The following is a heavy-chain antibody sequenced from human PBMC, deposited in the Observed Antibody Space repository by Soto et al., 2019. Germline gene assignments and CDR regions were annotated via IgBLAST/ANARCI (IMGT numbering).Heavy chain of an antibody. V-gene: IGHV4-30-4*01. Sequence: QVQLQESGPGLVKPSQTLSLTCTVSGGSISSGDYYWSWIRQPPGKGLEWIGYIYYSGSTYYNPSLKSRVTVSVETSKNRFSLKVSSGTAADTAVYYCAIVWLVPAGATVYYGMDVWGQGTTVTVSS. CDR2: IYYSGST. CDR1: GGSISSGDYY. CDR3: AIVWLVPAGATVYYGMDV. J-gene: IGHJ6*02. D-gene: IGHD2-2*01.